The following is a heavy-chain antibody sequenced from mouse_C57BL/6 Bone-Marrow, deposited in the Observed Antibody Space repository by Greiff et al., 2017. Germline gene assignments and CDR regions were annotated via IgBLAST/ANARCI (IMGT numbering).Heavy chain of an antibody. D-gene: IGHD1-2*01. V-gene: IGHV1-64*01. CDR3: APLLRSDFDY. J-gene: IGHJ2*01. Sequence: QVQLKQPGAELVKPGASVTLSCKASGYTFTSYWMHWVKQRPGQGLEWIGMIHPNSGSTNYNAKFKSKATLTVDKSSSPAYMQRSSLTSEDSAVYYCAPLLRSDFDYWGQGTTLTVSS. CDR2: IHPNSGST. CDR1: GYTFTSYW.